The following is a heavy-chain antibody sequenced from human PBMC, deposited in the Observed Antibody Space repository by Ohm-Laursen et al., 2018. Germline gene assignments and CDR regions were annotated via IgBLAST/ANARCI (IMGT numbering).Heavy chain of an antibody. CDR3: ARDLYDSSGYPDY. CDR1: GYTFTTYY. Sequence: ASVKVSCKASGYTFTTYYMHWVRQAPGQGLEWMGWINPNSGGTNYAQKFQGRVTMTRDTSISTAYMELSRLRSDDTAVYYCARDLYDSSGYPDYWGQGTLITVSS. D-gene: IGHD3-22*01. J-gene: IGHJ4*02. V-gene: IGHV1-2*02. CDR2: INPNSGGT.